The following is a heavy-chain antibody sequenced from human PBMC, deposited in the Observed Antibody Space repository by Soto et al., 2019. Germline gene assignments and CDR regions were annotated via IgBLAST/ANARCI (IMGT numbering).Heavy chain of an antibody. D-gene: IGHD3-3*02. Sequence: QVQLVQSGAEVKKTGSSVKVSCKASGGTFSSYAISWVRQAPGQGLEWMGGIIPIFGTANYAQKFQGRVTITSDKSTSTAYMELSSLISEDTAVYYCARGGLISLYYYYGMDVWCQGTKVTVS. CDR2: IIPIFGTA. V-gene: IGHV1-69*06. CDR3: ARGGLISLYYYYGMDV. J-gene: IGHJ6*02. CDR1: GGTFSSYA.